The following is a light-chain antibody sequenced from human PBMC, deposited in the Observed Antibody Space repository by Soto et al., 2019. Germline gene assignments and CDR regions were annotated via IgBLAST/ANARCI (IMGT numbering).Light chain of an antibody. J-gene: IGLJ1*01. Sequence: QAVVTQAPSLTVSPGGTVTLTCGSSTGAVTSGHYPYWFQQKPGQAPRTLIYDTSNKHSWTPARFPGSLLGGKAALTLSGAQPEDEAEYYCLLSYSGARLYVFGTGTKVTVL. CDR2: DTS. CDR1: TGAVTSGHY. CDR3: LLSYSGARLYV. V-gene: IGLV7-46*01.